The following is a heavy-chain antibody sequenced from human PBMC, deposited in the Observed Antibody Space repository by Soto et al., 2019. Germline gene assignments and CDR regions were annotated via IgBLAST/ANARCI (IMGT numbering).Heavy chain of an antibody. CDR1: EYTFLDLS. CDR2: FDPEDGET. Sequence: QVQLVQSGAEVKKPGASGKFSAKVSEYTFLDLSMHWVRQAPGKGLEWMGGFDPEDGETIYVQKFQGRVTMTEDTSTDTAYMELSSLRSEDTAVYYCATESSGGGFDYWGQGTLVTVSS. CDR3: ATESSGGGFDY. V-gene: IGHV1-24*01. D-gene: IGHD6-19*01. J-gene: IGHJ4*02.